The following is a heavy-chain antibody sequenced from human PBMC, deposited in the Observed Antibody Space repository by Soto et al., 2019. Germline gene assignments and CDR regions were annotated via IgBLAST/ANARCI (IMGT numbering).Heavy chain of an antibody. V-gene: IGHV1-46*01. CDR1: GDTFTSYY. J-gene: IGHJ5*02. D-gene: IGHD2-21*02. CDR2: INPNGGST. CDR3: ARGRTDTWFDP. Sequence: ASVKVSCKAPGDTFTSYYMHWVRQAPGHGLEWMGVINPNGGSTRFAQKFQGRVTMTRNTSISTAYMELSSLRSEDTAVYYCARGRTDTWFDPWGQGTLVTVSS.